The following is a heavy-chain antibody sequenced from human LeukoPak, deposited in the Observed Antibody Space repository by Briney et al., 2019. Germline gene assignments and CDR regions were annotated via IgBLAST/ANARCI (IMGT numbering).Heavy chain of an antibody. CDR2: IKQDGSEK. CDR1: GFTFSSYA. J-gene: IGHJ5*02. D-gene: IGHD4-11*01. Sequence: GGSLRLSCAASGFTFSSYAMSWVRQAPGKGLEWVANIKQDGSEKYYVDSVKGRFTISRDNAKNSLYLQMNSLRAEDTAVYYCARETTVTTPWFDPWGQGTLVTVSS. CDR3: ARETTVTTPWFDP. V-gene: IGHV3-7*01.